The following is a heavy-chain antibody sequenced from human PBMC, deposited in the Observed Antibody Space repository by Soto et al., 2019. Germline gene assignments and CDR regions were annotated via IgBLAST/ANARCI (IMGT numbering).Heavy chain of an antibody. V-gene: IGHV3-30*18. CDR3: AKDQLSTMIVVVTNGFDP. CDR1: GFTFSSYG. Sequence: QVQLVESGGGVVQPGRSLRLSCAASGFTFSSYGMHWVRQAPGKGLEWVAVISYDGSNKYYADSVKGRFTISRDNSKNTLYLQMNSLRAEDTAVYYCAKDQLSTMIVVVTNGFDPWGQGTLVTVSS. D-gene: IGHD3-22*01. CDR2: ISYDGSNK. J-gene: IGHJ5*02.